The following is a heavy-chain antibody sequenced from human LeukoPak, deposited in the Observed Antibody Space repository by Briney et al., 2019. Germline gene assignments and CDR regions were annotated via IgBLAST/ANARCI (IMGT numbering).Heavy chain of an antibody. CDR3: ARRYEAMDY. D-gene: IGHD1-14*01. CDR1: GGSISSYY. V-gene: IGHV4-59*08. Sequence: SETLSLTCTVSGGSISSYYWSWIRQPPGKGLEWIGYIYYSGSTNYNPSLKSRVAISVDTSKNQFSLKLSSVTAADTAVYYCARRYEAMDYWGQGTLVTVSS. CDR2: IYYSGST. J-gene: IGHJ4*02.